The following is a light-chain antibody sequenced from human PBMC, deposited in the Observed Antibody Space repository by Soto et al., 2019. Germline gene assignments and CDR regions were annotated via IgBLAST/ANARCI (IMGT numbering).Light chain of an antibody. V-gene: IGKV3-20*01. Sequence: EFVLTQSPGKLSLSPGERATLSCRASQSISSSFLAWYQQKPGQAPRLLIYVASSRGTGIPDRFSGSGSGRDFTLTISSLEPEDFAVYYCQQYGSSPPLTFGGGTKVEIK. CDR2: VAS. CDR1: QSISSSF. J-gene: IGKJ4*01. CDR3: QQYGSSPPLT.